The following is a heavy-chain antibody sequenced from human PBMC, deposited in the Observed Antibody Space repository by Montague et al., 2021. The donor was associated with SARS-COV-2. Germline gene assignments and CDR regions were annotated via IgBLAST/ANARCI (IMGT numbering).Heavy chain of an antibody. Sequence: SETLSLTCTVSGGSINSYYWSWIRRPPGKGLEWIGYIYYSGSTNXNPSLKSRDTISVDTSKNQFSLKLSSVTAADTAVYYCAREVRYYYDSSGPGAFDIWGQGTMVTVSS. V-gene: IGHV4-59*01. J-gene: IGHJ3*02. CDR3: AREVRYYYDSSGPGAFDI. CDR1: GGSINSYY. CDR2: IYYSGST. D-gene: IGHD3-22*01.